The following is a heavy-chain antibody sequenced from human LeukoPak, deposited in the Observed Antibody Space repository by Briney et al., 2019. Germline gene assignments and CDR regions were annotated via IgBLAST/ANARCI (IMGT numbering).Heavy chain of an antibody. CDR2: IYYSGST. J-gene: IGHJ4*02. V-gene: IGHV4-39*07. CDR3: ARASGQLGRFDY. CDR1: GGSISSSSYY. D-gene: IGHD6-6*01. Sequence: SETLSLTCTVSGGSISSSSYYWGWIRQPPGKGLEWIGSIYYSGSTYYNPSLKSRVTISVDTSKNQFSLKLSSVTAADTAVYYCARASGQLGRFDYWGQGTLVTVSS.